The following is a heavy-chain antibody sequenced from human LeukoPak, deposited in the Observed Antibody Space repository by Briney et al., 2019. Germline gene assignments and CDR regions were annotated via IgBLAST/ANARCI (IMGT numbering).Heavy chain of an antibody. CDR2: ISAYNGNT. Sequence: ASVKVSCKASGYTFTSYGISWVRQAPGQGLEWMGWISAYNGNTNYAQKLQGRVTMTEDTSTDTAYMELSSLRSEDTAVYYCARIDSSGYYYRYWGQGTLVTVSS. V-gene: IGHV1-18*01. CDR3: ARIDSSGYYYRY. CDR1: GYTFTSYG. D-gene: IGHD3-22*01. J-gene: IGHJ4*02.